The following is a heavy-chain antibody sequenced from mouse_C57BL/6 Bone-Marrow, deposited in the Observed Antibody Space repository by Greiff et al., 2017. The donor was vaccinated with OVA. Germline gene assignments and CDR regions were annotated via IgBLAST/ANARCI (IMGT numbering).Heavy chain of an antibody. J-gene: IGHJ4*01. D-gene: IGHD2-4*01. CDR2: ISSGSSTI. V-gene: IGHV5-17*01. CDR1: GFTFSDYG. Sequence: DVMLVESGGGLVKPGGSLKLSCAASGFTFSDYGMHWVRQAPEKGLEWVAYISSGSSTIYYADTVKGRFTISRDNAKNTLFLQMTSLRSEDTAMYYCAKGYDYDDHYDAMDYWGQGTSVTVSS. CDR3: AKGYDYDDHYDAMDY.